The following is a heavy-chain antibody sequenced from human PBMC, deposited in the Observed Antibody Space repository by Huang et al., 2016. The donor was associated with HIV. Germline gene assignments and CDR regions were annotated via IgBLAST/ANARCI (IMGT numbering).Heavy chain of an antibody. J-gene: IGHJ4*02. D-gene: IGHD4-4*01. CDR2: ISYNGGKK. V-gene: IGHV3-30*04. Sequence: QVKLVESGGGVVQPGISLRLSCAASGFTFRTYTFHWVRQGPGEGLGLVAGISYNGGKKFYAYSGKGRVTISRDNSKNTVYLEVSSPRPEDSAVYYCTREFTTSVQFFDLWGQGTLVTVSS. CDR3: TREFTTSVQFFDL. CDR1: GFTFRTYT.